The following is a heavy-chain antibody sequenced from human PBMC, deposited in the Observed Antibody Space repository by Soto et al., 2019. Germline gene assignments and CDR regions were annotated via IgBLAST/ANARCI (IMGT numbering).Heavy chain of an antibody. CDR1: GFTFSSYA. V-gene: IGHV3-23*01. D-gene: IGHD3-10*01. CDR3: TTAVLLWFGELSPFDY. J-gene: IGHJ4*02. Sequence: PGGSLRLSCAASGFTFSSYAMSWVRQAPGKGLEWVSAISGSGGSTYYADSVKGRFTISRDNSKNTLYLQMNSLKTEDTAVYYCTTAVLLWFGELSPFDYWGQGTLVTVSS. CDR2: ISGSGGST.